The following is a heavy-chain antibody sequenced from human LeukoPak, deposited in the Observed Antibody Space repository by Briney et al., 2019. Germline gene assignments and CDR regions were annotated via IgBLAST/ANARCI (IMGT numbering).Heavy chain of an antibody. Sequence: EASVKVSCKASGYTFTSYGISWVRQAPGQGLEWMGWISAYNGNTNYAQKFQGRVTITADESTSTAYMELSSLRSEDTAVYYCARALLDSSGDYWGQGTLVTASS. D-gene: IGHD3-22*01. J-gene: IGHJ4*02. V-gene: IGHV1-18*01. CDR1: GYTFTSYG. CDR3: ARALLDSSGDY. CDR2: ISAYNGNT.